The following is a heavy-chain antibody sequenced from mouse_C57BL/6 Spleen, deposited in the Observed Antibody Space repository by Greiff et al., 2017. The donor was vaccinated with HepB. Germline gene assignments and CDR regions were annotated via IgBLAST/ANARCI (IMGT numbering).Heavy chain of an antibody. V-gene: IGHV1-55*01. D-gene: IGHD2-3*01. CDR1: GYTFTSYW. J-gene: IGHJ2*01. CDR3: ARRGVYDGYYFYYFDY. Sequence: VQLQQPGAELVKPGASVKMSCKASGYTFTSYWITWVKLRPGQGLEWIGDIYPGSGSTNYNEKFKSKATLTVDTSSSTAYMQLSSLTSEDSAVYYCARRGVYDGYYFYYFDYWGQGTTLTVSS. CDR2: IYPGSGST.